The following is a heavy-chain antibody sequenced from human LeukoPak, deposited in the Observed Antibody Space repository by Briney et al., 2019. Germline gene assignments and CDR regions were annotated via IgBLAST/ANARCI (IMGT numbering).Heavy chain of an antibody. D-gene: IGHD2-15*01. CDR2: ISSSSSYI. V-gene: IGHV3-21*01. CDR1: GFTFSSYS. CDR3: ARGDCSGGSCYLSLTTIDY. J-gene: IGHJ4*02. Sequence: GGSLRLSCAASGFTFSSYSMNWVRQAPGKGLEWVSSISSSSSYIYYADSVKGRFTVSRDNAKNSLHLQMNSLRAEDTAVYYCARGDCSGGSCYLSLTTIDYWGQGTLVTVSS.